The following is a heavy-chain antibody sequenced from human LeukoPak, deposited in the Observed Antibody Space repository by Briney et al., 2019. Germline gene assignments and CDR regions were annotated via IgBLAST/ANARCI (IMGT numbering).Heavy chain of an antibody. J-gene: IGHJ4*02. CDR1: GFTFSSYD. D-gene: IGHD1-26*01. CDR3: ARRGYHDYSGFDY. Sequence: GGSLRLSCAASGFTFSSYDVNWVRQAPGKGLEWVSYISSSGSTINYADSVKGRFTISRDNSKNSLYLQMKSLRAEDTALYYCARRGYHDYSGFDYWGQGTLVTVSS. V-gene: IGHV3-48*03. CDR2: ISSSGSTI.